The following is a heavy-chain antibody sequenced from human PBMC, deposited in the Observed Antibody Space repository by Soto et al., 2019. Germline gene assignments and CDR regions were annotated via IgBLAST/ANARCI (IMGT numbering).Heavy chain of an antibody. Sequence: QVQLQESGPGLVKPSQTLSLTCTVSGGSISSGGYYWSWIRQHPGKGLEWIGYLYYSGSTYYNPSLKSRVNISVDTSKKQFSLKLSSVTAADTDVYYCARGRQRITMGRGPFLRRNWFDPWGQGTLVTVSS. D-gene: IGHD3-10*01. CDR2: LYYSGST. CDR1: GGSISSGGYY. CDR3: ARGRQRITMGRGPFLRRNWFDP. V-gene: IGHV4-31*03. J-gene: IGHJ5*02.